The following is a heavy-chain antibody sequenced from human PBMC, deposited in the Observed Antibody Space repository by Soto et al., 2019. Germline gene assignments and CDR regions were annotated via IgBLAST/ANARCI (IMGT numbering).Heavy chain of an antibody. D-gene: IGHD4-17*01. V-gene: IGHV3-23*01. CDR3: ATYGDGDAFDI. J-gene: IGHJ3*02. CDR1: GFTFSSYA. CDR2: IRGSGGST. Sequence: EVQLLESGGGLVQPGGSLRLSCAASGFTFSSYAMSWVRKAPGKGLEWVSAIRGSGGSTYYAESVKGRFTISRDNSKNTLYVQMNSLRAEDTAVYYCATYGDGDAFDIWGQGTMVTVSS.